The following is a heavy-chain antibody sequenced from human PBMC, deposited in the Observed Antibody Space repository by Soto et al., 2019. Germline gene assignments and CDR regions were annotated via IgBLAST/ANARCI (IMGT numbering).Heavy chain of an antibody. D-gene: IGHD2-21*02. J-gene: IGHJ4*02. CDR1: GYTLTELS. Sequence: SVKVSCKVSGYTLTELSMHWVRQAPGKGLEWMGRIIPILGIANYAQKFQGRVTITADKSTSTAYMELSSLRSEDTAVYYCARSIVVVTALDYWGQGTLVTVSS. CDR3: ARSIVVVTALDY. CDR2: IIPILGIA. V-gene: IGHV1-69*02.